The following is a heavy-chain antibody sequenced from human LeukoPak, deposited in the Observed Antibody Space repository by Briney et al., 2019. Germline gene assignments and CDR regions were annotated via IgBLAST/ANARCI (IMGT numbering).Heavy chain of an antibody. V-gene: IGHV4-59*08. CDR2: IYYSGST. J-gene: IGHJ5*02. CDR3: ARHRKYNWFDP. Sequence: SETLSLTCTVSGGSISSYYWSWIRQPPGKGLEWIGYIYYSGSTNYNPSLKSRVTISVDTSKNQFSLKLSSVTAADTAVYYCARHRKYNWFDPWGQGTLVTVSS. CDR1: GGSISSYY.